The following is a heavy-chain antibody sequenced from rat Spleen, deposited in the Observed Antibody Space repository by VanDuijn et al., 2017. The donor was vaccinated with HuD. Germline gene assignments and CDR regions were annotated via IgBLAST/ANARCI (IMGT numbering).Heavy chain of an antibody. J-gene: IGHJ1*01. CDR1: GFSFSDYY. Sequence: EVQLVESGGDLLQPGGSLKLPCTASGFSFSDYYMAWVRQAPKKGLEWVASISHEGDSTHYGDSVKGRFTISRDNSKSTLYLQMDSLRSEDTATYYCARQDGGYALYWYFDFWGPGTMVTVSS. D-gene: IGHD1-11*01. V-gene: IGHV5-22*01. CDR2: ISHEGDST. CDR3: ARQDGGYALYWYFDF.